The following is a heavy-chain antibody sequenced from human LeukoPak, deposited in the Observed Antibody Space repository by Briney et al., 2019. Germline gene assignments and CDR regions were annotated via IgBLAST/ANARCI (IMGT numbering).Heavy chain of an antibody. D-gene: IGHD4-17*01. CDR2: MYYSGST. J-gene: IGHJ4*02. CDR3: ARGPTVTTDY. V-gene: IGHV4-59*01. Sequence: SETLSLTCTVSGASFNNYSYHWIRQPPGKGLEWIGYMYYSGSTDYNPSLKSRVTMSLDTSKNQFSLNLSSVTAADTAVYYCARGPTVTTDYWGQGILVTVSS. CDR1: GASFNNYS.